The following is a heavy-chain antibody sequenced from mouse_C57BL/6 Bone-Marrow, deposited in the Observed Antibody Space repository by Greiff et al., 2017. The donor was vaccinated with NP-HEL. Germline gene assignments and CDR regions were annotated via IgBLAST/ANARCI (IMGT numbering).Heavy chain of an antibody. D-gene: IGHD2-4*01. CDR3: AREGGLRRRTYAMDY. CDR1: GFTFSDYY. Sequence: EVKVVESEGGLVQPGSSMKLSFTASGFTFSDYYMAWVRQVPEKGLEWVANINYDGSSTYYLDSLKSRFIISRDNAKNILYLQMRSLKSEDTATYYCAREGGLRRRTYAMDYWGQGTSVTVSS. V-gene: IGHV5-16*01. CDR2: INYDGSST. J-gene: IGHJ4*01.